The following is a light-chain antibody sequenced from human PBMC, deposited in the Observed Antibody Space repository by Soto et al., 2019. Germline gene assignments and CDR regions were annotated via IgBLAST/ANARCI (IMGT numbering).Light chain of an antibody. CDR2: DND. CDR3: GTWDGRLGGV. V-gene: IGLV1-51*01. J-gene: IGLJ3*02. Sequence: QPVLTQPPSVSAAPGQKVTISCSGSSSNIGRSYVSWYRQLPGTAPKLLIYDNDKRPSGIPDRFSGSKSGTSATLGITGLQTGDEADYYCGTWDGRLGGVFGGGTKLTVL. CDR1: SSNIGRSY.